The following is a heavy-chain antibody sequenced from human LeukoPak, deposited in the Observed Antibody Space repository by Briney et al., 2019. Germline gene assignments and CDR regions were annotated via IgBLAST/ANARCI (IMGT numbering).Heavy chain of an antibody. Sequence: EASVKVSCKASGVTFSSYAISWVRQAPGQGLEWMGRINPIFGIANYAQTFQGRVTITGDKSTSTAYMELSSLRSEDTAVYYCAREALYCSSTSCYTVIEGYYFDDWGQGTLVTVSS. J-gene: IGHJ4*02. CDR3: AREALYCSSTSCYTVIEGYYFDD. CDR2: INPIFGIA. D-gene: IGHD2-2*02. CDR1: GVTFSSYA. V-gene: IGHV1-69*04.